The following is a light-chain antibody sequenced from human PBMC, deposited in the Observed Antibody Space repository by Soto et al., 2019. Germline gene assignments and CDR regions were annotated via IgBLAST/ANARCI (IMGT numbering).Light chain of an antibody. Sequence: DIVMTQTPLSLSVTPGQPASISCKSSQSLLDSDGKTFLYWYVHKPGHPPQLLVYVVSNRFAGVPDRFSGSGSETDFTLEISRVEADDVAMYYCMQSLQLPLTFGGGTKVDIK. CDR2: VVS. CDR1: QSLLDSDGKTF. J-gene: IGKJ4*01. CDR3: MQSLQLPLT. V-gene: IGKV2D-29*01.